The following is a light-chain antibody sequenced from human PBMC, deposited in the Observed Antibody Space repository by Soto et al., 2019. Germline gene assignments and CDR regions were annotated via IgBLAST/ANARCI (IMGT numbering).Light chain of an antibody. CDR3: AAWDDSLNACV. J-gene: IGLJ1*01. V-gene: IGLV1-44*01. CDR2: NNH. Sequence: QSVLTQAPSASGTPGQRVTISCSGSSSNIGSKTVNWYQQLPGMAPKLLIFNNHQRPSGVPDRFCGSKSGTSASLAISGLQSEDEADYYCAAWDDSLNACVFGTGTKLTVL. CDR1: SSNIGSKT.